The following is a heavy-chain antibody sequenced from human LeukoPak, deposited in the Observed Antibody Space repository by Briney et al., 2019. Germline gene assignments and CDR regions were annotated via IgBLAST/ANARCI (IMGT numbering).Heavy chain of an antibody. CDR2: ISGSGGST. V-gene: IGHV3-23*01. CDR3: AKDVGYGGNSALDY. CDR1: GFTFASYA. Sequence: GGSLRLSCAASGFTFASYAMSWVRQAPGKGLKWVSTISGSGGSTYYADSVKGRFTISRDNSNNTLYLQMNSLRAEGTAVYYCAKDVGYGGNSALDYWGQGNLVTVSS. D-gene: IGHD4-23*01. J-gene: IGHJ4*02.